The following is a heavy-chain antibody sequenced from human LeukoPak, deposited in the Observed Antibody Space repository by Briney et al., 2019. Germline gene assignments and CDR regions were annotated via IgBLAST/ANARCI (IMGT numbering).Heavy chain of an antibody. D-gene: IGHD3-10*01. Sequence: ASVKVSCKASGYTFTSHGISWVRQAPGQGLEWMGWISPYNGDTNYAQKFQGRVTMTTDTPTRTTYMELRSLRSDDTAIYYCARGRRPGKYFYASGSFDYWGQGTLVTVSS. CDR1: GYTFTSHG. V-gene: IGHV1-18*04. J-gene: IGHJ4*02. CDR3: ARGRRPGKYFYASGSFDY. CDR2: ISPYNGDT.